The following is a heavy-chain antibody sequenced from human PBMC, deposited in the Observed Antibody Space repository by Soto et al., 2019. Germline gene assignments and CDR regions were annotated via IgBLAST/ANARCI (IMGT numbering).Heavy chain of an antibody. Sequence: SETLSLTCTVSGGSISSYYWSWIRQPPGKGLEWIGYIYYSGSTNYNPSLKSRVTISVDTSKNQFSLKLSSVTAADTAVYYCARVGIGDCGGDCYRFDPWGQGTLVTVSS. CDR1: GGSISSYY. V-gene: IGHV4-59*01. CDR3: ARVGIGDCGGDCYRFDP. D-gene: IGHD2-21*01. J-gene: IGHJ5*02. CDR2: IYYSGST.